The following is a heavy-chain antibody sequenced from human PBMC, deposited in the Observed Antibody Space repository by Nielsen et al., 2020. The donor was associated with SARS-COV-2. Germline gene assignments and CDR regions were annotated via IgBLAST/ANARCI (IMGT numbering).Heavy chain of an antibody. CDR2: IHHSGST. CDR3: ARDYFGDYLDGFDV. V-gene: IGHV4-59*01. Sequence: SQTLSLTCAISGGSLSRYYWTWIRQSPGKGLEWIGYIHHSGSTSYSPSLKSRVHISLDTSQNEFSLKLTSVTAADTAMYYCARDYFGDYLDGFDVWGQGTMVTVSS. CDR1: GGSLSRYY. D-gene: IGHD4-17*01. J-gene: IGHJ3*01.